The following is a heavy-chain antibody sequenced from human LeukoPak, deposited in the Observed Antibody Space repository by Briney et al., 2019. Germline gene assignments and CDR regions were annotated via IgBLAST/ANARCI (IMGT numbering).Heavy chain of an antibody. Sequence: PSETLSLTCAVYGGSFSGYYWSWIRQPPGKGLEWIGEINHSGSTNYNPSLKSRVTISVDTSKNQFSLKLSSVTAADTAVYYCARGRGPYDSSGYYYAEFDYWGQGTLVTVSS. CDR1: GGSFSGYY. CDR2: INHSGST. V-gene: IGHV4-34*01. D-gene: IGHD3-22*01. CDR3: ARGRGPYDSSGYYYAEFDY. J-gene: IGHJ4*02.